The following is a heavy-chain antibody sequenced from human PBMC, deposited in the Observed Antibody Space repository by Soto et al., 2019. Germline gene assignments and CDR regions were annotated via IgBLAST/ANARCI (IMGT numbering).Heavy chain of an antibody. J-gene: IGHJ2*01. V-gene: IGHV4-39*01. CDR1: GGSISSSSYY. CDR3: VRHVSTGEWELPPVRYFDL. D-gene: IGHD1-26*01. CDR2: IYYSGST. Sequence: SETLSLTCTVSGGSISSSSYYWGWIRQPPGKGLEWIGSIYYSGSTYYNPSLKSRVTISVDTSKNQFSLKLSSVTVADTAVYYCVRHVSTGEWELPPVRYFDLWGRGTLVTVSS.